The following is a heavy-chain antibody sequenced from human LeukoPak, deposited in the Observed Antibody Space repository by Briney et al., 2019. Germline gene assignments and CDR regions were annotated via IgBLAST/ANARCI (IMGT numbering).Heavy chain of an antibody. CDR2: ISSNGGST. Sequence: GGSLRLSCSASGFTFSSYAMHWVRQAPGKGLEYVSAISSNGGSTYYADSVKGRFTISRGNSKNTLYLQMSSLRAEDTAVYYCVRYFDWENLDYWGQGTLVTVSS. D-gene: IGHD3-9*01. V-gene: IGHV3-64D*06. J-gene: IGHJ4*02. CDR1: GFTFSSYA. CDR3: VRYFDWENLDY.